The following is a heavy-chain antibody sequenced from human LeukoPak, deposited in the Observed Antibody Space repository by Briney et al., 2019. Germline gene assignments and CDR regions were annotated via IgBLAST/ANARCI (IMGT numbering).Heavy chain of an antibody. CDR2: ISGSGGST. CDR3: AVGYSGSYAEYFQH. J-gene: IGHJ1*01. CDR1: GFTFSSYA. D-gene: IGHD1-26*01. Sequence: TGGSLRLSCAASGFTFSSYAMSWVRQAPGKGLEWVSAISGSGGSTYYADSVKGRFTISRDNSKNTLYLQMNSLRAEDTAVYYCAVGYSGSYAEYFQHWGQGTLVTVSS. V-gene: IGHV3-23*01.